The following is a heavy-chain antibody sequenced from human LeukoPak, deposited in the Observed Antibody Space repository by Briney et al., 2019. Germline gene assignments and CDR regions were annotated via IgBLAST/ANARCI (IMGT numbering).Heavy chain of an antibody. J-gene: IGHJ4*02. CDR3: AKEFDSGGYGANFDS. D-gene: IGHD3-10*01. CDR1: KFTFSNYG. CDR2: VSAHGTTK. Sequence: PGGSLRLSCTGSKFTFSNYGMQWVRQAPGKGLEWVAAVSAHGTTKYYADSVKGRFTISRDNSRSTMYLQMNSLRAEDTAVYYCAKEFDSGGYGANFDSWGQGTLVTVSS. V-gene: IGHV3-30*18.